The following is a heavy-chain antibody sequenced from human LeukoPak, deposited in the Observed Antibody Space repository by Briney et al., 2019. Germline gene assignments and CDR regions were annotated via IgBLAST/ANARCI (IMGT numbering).Heavy chain of an antibody. J-gene: IGHJ4*02. CDR2: INHSGST. V-gene: IGHV4-34*01. CDR3: ARGFSHWYYFDY. D-gene: IGHD2-8*02. Sequence: PGGSLRLSCAASGFSFSSYSMNWVRQAPGKGLEWIGEINHSGSTNYNLSLKSRVTISVDTSKNQFSLKLSSVTAADTAVYYCARGFSHWYYFDYWGQGTLVTVSS. CDR1: GFSFSSYS.